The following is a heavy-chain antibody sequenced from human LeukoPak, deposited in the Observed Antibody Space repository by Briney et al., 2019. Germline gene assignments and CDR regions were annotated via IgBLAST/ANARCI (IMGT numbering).Heavy chain of an antibody. J-gene: IGHJ4*02. CDR2: INPNSYGT. CDR1: GHTFTGYY. Sequence: ASVKVSCKASGHTFTGYYLHWVRQAPGQGLEWMGWINPNSYGTNYAQKFQGRVTMTRETSISTVNMELSRLRSADNAVYFCAREKIVGAPKLIDYWGQGTLVTVSS. CDR3: AREKIVGAPKLIDY. D-gene: IGHD1-26*01. V-gene: IGHV1-2*02.